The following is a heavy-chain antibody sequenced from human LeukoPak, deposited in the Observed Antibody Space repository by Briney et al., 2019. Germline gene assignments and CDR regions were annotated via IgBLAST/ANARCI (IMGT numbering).Heavy chain of an antibody. CDR3: ARYGYDSSGYYSKRSYYFDY. Sequence: GESLKISCKGSGYSFTSYWIGWVRQMPGKGLEWMGIIYPGDSDTRYSPSFQGQVTISADKSISTAYLQWSSLKASDTAMYYCARYGYDSSGYYSKRSYYFDYWGQGTLVTVSS. D-gene: IGHD3-22*01. CDR1: GYSFTSYW. V-gene: IGHV5-51*01. J-gene: IGHJ4*02. CDR2: IYPGDSDT.